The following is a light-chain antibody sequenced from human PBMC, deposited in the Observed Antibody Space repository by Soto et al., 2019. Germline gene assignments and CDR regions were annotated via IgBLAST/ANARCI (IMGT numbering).Light chain of an antibody. Sequence: DIQMTQSPSTLSASVGDRVTITCRASQTISTWLAWYQHRPGKAPNLLIYKASSLESGVPSRFSGSGSGTEFTLTISSLQPDDFATYFCQQYSTYPWTFGQGTKVEVK. CDR1: QTISTW. V-gene: IGKV1-5*03. CDR2: KAS. CDR3: QQYSTYPWT. J-gene: IGKJ1*01.